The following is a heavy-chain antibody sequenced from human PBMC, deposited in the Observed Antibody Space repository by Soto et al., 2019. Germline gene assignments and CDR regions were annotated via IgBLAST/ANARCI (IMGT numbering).Heavy chain of an antibody. CDR1: GDIVSSKTAD. CDR3: ARDPEGGTRYYGMDV. Sequence: QXLLLTCGFSGDIVSSKTADWNLIRQSPSRGLEWMVRTYYRSKWYNDYAVSVKSRITINPDTSKNHFSLQLNSVTPEDTAVYYCARDPEGGTRYYGMDVWGQGTTVTVS. J-gene: IGHJ6*02. D-gene: IGHD2-15*01. V-gene: IGHV6-1*01. CDR2: TYYRSKWYN.